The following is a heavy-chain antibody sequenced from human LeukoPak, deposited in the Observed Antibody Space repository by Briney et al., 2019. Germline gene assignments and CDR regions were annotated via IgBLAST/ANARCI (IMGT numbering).Heavy chain of an antibody. V-gene: IGHV1-8*01. J-gene: IGHJ5*02. D-gene: IGHD2-15*01. CDR3: ARIDEDCSGGSCYSGWFDP. CDR1: GYTFTSYD. Sequence: ASVKVYCKASGYTFTSYDINWVRQAPGQGLEWMGWMNPNSGNTGYAQKFQGGVTMTRNTSISTAYMELSSLRSEDTAVYYCARIDEDCSGGSCYSGWFDPWGQGTLVTVSS. CDR2: MNPNSGNT.